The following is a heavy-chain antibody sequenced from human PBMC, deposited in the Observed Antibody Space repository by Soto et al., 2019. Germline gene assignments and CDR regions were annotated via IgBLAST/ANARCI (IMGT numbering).Heavy chain of an antibody. J-gene: IGHJ6*02. CDR1: GGTVSNYG. CDR2: IIPRFNTA. V-gene: IGHV1-69*12. D-gene: IGHD2-2*01. Sequence: QVQLEQSGAEVKKPGSSVRVSCKASGGTVSNYGISWVRQAPGQGLEWMGGIIPRFNTANYAQKFQGRVTISADDSTSTAYMEVNRLGSEDTAFYYCARYCVSTTCYAHGMDVWGQGTTVTVSS. CDR3: ARYCVSTTCYAHGMDV.